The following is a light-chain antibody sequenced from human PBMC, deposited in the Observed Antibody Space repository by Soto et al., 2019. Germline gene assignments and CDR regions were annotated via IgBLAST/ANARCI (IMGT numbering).Light chain of an antibody. Sequence: EIVLTQFPAALSLSPGEGATLSCRASQSVGSKLAWFQQKPGQAPRLLIYDASNRATGIPGRFSGSGSGTDFTVTISSLEPEDFAVYYCQQRSSLPITFGPGTRLEIK. CDR2: DAS. CDR3: QQRSSLPIT. CDR1: QSVGSK. J-gene: IGKJ5*01. V-gene: IGKV3-11*01.